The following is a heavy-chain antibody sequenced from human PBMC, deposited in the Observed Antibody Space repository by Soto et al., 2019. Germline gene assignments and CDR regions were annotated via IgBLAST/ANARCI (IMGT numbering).Heavy chain of an antibody. CDR3: ACTRRYSPYYYYGMDV. CDR2: IYPGDSDT. Sequence: GESLKISCKGYGYSFTCYWICWGRQMPRKRLEWMGIIYPGDSDTRYSPSFQGQVTISADKSISTADLQWSSLKASDTAMYYCACTRRYSPYYYYGMDVWGQGTTVTVSS. J-gene: IGHJ6*02. CDR1: GYSFTCYW. D-gene: IGHD1-1*01. V-gene: IGHV5-51*01.